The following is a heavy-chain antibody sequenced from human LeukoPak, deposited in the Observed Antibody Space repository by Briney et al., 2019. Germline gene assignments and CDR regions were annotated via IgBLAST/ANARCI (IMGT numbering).Heavy chain of an antibody. Sequence: ASVKVSCKASGYTFTSYDINWVLQATGQGLEWMGWMNPNSGNTGYAQKFQGRVTMTRNTSISTAYMELSSLRSEDTAVYYCARGFLGVYSSGWFDAFDIWGQGTMVTVSS. CDR1: GYTFTSYD. CDR3: ARGFLGVYSSGWFDAFDI. D-gene: IGHD6-19*01. J-gene: IGHJ3*02. V-gene: IGHV1-8*01. CDR2: MNPNSGNT.